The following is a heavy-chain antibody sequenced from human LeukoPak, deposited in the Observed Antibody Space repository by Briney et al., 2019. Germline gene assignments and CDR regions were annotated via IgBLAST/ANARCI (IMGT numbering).Heavy chain of an antibody. CDR3: ARDRGVDTAMVNWFDP. CDR1: GFTFNTYG. Sequence: PGGSLRLSCAASGFTFNTYGMSWVRQAPGKGLEWVSGINWNGGSTGYADSVKGRFTISRDNAKNSLYLQINSLRAEDTALYYCARDRGVDTAMVNWFDPWGQGTLVTVSS. CDR2: INWNGGST. V-gene: IGHV3-20*04. J-gene: IGHJ5*02. D-gene: IGHD5-18*01.